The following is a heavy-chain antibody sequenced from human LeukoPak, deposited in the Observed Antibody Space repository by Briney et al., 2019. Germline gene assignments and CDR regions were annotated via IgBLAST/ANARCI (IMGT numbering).Heavy chain of an antibody. Sequence: PSETLSLTCTVSGGSISSSSYYWGWIRQPPGKGLEWIGSIYYSGSTYYNPSLKSRVTISVDTSKNQFSLKLSSVTAADTAVYYCARRDREYNYFDYWGQGTLVTVSS. D-gene: IGHD2/OR15-2a*01. CDR3: ARRDREYNYFDY. CDR1: GGSISSSSYY. V-gene: IGHV4-39*01. J-gene: IGHJ4*02. CDR2: IYYSGST.